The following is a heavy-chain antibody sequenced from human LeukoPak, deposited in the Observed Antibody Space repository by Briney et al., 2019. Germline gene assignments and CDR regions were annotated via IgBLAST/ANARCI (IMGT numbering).Heavy chain of an antibody. V-gene: IGHV3-9*01. J-gene: IGHJ4*02. Sequence: GGSLRLSCAASGFTFRNYAMHWVRQVPGKGPEWVSVISWNGDNIAYADSVKGRFTISRDNAKNSLYLQMNGLRVEDTALYSCAKDVGHVERNPYSWGQGTLVTVSS. CDR3: AKDVGHVERNPYS. CDR1: GFTFRNYA. D-gene: IGHD1-1*01. CDR2: ISWNGDNI.